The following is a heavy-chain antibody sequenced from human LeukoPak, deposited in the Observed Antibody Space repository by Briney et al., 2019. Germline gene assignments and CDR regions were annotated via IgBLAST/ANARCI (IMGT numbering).Heavy chain of an antibody. V-gene: IGHV3-9*03. J-gene: IGHJ4*02. CDR1: GFTFDDYA. CDR2: ISWNSGSI. D-gene: IGHD3-16*01. Sequence: PGRSLRLSCAASGFTFDDYAMHWVRQAPGKGLEWVSGISWNSGSIGYADSVKGRFTISRDNAKNSLYLQMNSLRAEDMALYYCAKDSLRGYLDYWGQGTLVTVSS. CDR3: AKDSLRGYLDY.